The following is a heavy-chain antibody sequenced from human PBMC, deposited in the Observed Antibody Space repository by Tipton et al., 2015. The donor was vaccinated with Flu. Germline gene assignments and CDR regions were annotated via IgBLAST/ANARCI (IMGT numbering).Heavy chain of an antibody. J-gene: IGHJ4*02. CDR2: IYYSGST. Sequence: TLSLTCTVSGGSISSYYWGWIRQPPGKGLEWIGSIYYSGSTYYNPSLKSRVTISVDTSKNQFSLKLSSVTAADTAVYYCARRVCGGDCPFDYWGQGTLVTVSS. D-gene: IGHD2-21*01. CDR1: GGSISSYY. V-gene: IGHV4-39*01. CDR3: ARRVCGGDCPFDY.